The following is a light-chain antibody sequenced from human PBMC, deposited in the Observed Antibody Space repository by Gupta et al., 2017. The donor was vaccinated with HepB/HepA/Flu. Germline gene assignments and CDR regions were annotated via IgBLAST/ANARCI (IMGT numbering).Light chain of an antibody. Sequence: SYELTPASSVSVSPGQTVRITCSGDLLATKYARWFQQRPGQAPVLLIYKDSVRPSGVPERFSGSNSGTTVTLTISAAQVEDEADYYCYSATDNFWVFGGGTKLTVL. J-gene: IGLJ3*02. CDR2: KDS. CDR1: LLATKY. V-gene: IGLV3-27*01. CDR3: YSATDNFWV.